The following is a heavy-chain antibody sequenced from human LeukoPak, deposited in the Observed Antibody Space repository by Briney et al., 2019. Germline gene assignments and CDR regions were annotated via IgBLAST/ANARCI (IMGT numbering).Heavy chain of an antibody. CDR1: GFTFSSYS. V-gene: IGHV3-21*01. CDR2: ISSSSYI. Sequence: GGSLRLSCAASGFTFSSYSMNWVRQAPGKGLEWVSSISSSSYIYYADSVKGRFTISRDNAKNSLYLQMNSLRAEDTAVYYCARPWWIPTSRGDWFDPWGQGTLVTVSS. CDR3: ARPWWIPTSRGDWFDP. D-gene: IGHD5-18*01. J-gene: IGHJ5*02.